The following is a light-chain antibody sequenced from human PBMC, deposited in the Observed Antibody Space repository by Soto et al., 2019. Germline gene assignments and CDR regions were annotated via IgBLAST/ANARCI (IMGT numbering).Light chain of an antibody. CDR1: QGISSS. CDR3: LQLNSYPLT. V-gene: IGKV1-9*01. CDR2: AAS. Sequence: DIQLTQSPSFLSASVGDRVTITCWASQGISSSLAWYQQKPGKAPNLLIYAASTLQSGVPSRFSGSGSGTEFTLTISSLQPDDFATYYCLQLNSYPLTFGGGTKVEIK. J-gene: IGKJ4*01.